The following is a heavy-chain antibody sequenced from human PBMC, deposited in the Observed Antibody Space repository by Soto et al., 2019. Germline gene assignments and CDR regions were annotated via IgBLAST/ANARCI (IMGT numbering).Heavy chain of an antibody. CDR1: GGTFRGYA. Sequence: QVQLVQSGAEVKKPGSSVKVSCQASGGTFRGYAISWVRQAPGQGLEWLGGILPTSVTPNYAQKFQGRVTLTADESTNTAFLELRSLRSADTAVHYCARGYDVNSELDYWGQGTLVTVSS. V-gene: IGHV1-69*01. CDR3: ARGYDVNSELDY. D-gene: IGHD3-22*01. J-gene: IGHJ4*02. CDR2: ILPTSVTP.